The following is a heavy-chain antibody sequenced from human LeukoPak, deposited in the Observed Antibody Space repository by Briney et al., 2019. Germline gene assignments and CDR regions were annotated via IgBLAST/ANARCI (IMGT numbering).Heavy chain of an antibody. Sequence: GGSLRLSCTASAFTVSSNCMSWVRQAPGKGLEWVSLIYTAGNTYYADSVRGRFTISRDISKNTLYLQMNSQRIDDTAVYYCARVAVEGREFFQHWGQGTLVTVSS. J-gene: IGHJ1*01. CDR2: IYTAGNT. V-gene: IGHV3-66*02. CDR1: AFTVSSNC. D-gene: IGHD6-19*01. CDR3: ARVAVEGREFFQH.